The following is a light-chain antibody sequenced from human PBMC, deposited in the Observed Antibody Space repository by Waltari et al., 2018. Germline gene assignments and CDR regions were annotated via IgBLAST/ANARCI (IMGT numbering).Light chain of an antibody. Sequence: IVLTQSPGTLSLSPGERANLSCRASQSVSRTLAWYQQKPGQAPRLLIYGASTRAAGIPDRFSGSGSGTDFRLTISRLEPEDFAVYYCQHYVRLPVTFGQGTKVEIK. CDR3: QHYVRLPVT. V-gene: IGKV3-20*01. J-gene: IGKJ1*01. CDR1: QSVSRT. CDR2: GAS.